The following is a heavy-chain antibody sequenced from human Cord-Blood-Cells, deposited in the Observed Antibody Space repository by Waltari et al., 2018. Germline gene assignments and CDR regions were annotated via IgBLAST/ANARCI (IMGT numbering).Heavy chain of an antibody. CDR1: GYTFTSYA. CDR3: ARMPGEFGL. Sequence: QVQLVQSGAEVKKPGASVKVSCKASGYTFTSYAMHWVRQAPGKGLGWMGWSNAGNGKARYSQKFQVIVTISSDESASTADMGLSSLRAEDPAVYYCARMPGEFGLGGRGTLLTVSS. CDR2: SNAGNGKA. J-gene: IGHJ2*01. D-gene: IGHD7-27*01. V-gene: IGHV1-3*01.